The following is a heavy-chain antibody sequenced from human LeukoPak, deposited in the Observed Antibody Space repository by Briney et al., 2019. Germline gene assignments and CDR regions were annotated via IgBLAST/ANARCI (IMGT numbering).Heavy chain of an antibody. V-gene: IGHV3-21*01. CDR1: GFTFSSFS. Sequence: GGSLRLSCATSGFTFSSFSLNWVRRAPGKGLEWVASISGDSVHIVYADSVKGRFTISRDDAQNSLYLQMHSMKVEDTAVYYCARFETGIYYYYGQDVWGQGTLVTVSS. CDR3: ARFETGIYYYYGQDV. D-gene: IGHD3-9*01. CDR2: ISGDSVHI. J-gene: IGHJ6*02.